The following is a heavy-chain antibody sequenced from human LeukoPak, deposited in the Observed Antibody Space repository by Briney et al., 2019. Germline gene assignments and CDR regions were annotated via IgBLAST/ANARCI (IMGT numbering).Heavy chain of an antibody. J-gene: IGHJ4*02. CDR3: AREGVTAARDY. CDR2: IKQDETEK. Sequence: PGGSLRLSCAASGFTFSSYWMSWVRQAPGKGLEWVANIKQDETEKNYVDSVKGRFTISRDNAKNSLYLQMNSLRAEDTAVYYCAREGVTAARDYWGQGTLVTVSS. V-gene: IGHV3-7*01. D-gene: IGHD6-6*01. CDR1: GFTFSSYW.